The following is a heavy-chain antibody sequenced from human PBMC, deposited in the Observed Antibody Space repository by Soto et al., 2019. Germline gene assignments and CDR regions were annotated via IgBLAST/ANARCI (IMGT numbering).Heavy chain of an antibody. CDR2: ISPMFGAA. V-gene: IGHV1-69*19. D-gene: IGHD3-10*01. CDR3: AREVQVHTPAFVY. CDR1: GGTFNTYA. J-gene: IGHJ4*02. Sequence: QVQLVQSGAEMKKPGSSGKVSCQSSGGTFNTYAMNWVRQAPGQGPEWMGDISPMFGAANYAPKFQGRVTITAHESTGTSYMQLSSLTSEDTALYFCAREVQVHTPAFVYWGQGTLVTVSS.